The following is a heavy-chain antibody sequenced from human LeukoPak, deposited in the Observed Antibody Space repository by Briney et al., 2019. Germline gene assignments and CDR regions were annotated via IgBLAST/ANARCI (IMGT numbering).Heavy chain of an antibody. J-gene: IGHJ5*02. CDR2: IYYSGST. D-gene: IGHD4-17*01. Sequence: SETLSLTCTLSGGSISSYYWNWIRQPPGKGLDWNGYIYYSGSTSYNPSLKSRVTISVDTSKNQFSLKLRSVTAADTAVYYCARDNNHYGDYVYWFDPWGQGTLVTVSS. CDR3: ARDNNHYGDYVYWFDP. CDR1: GGSISSYY. V-gene: IGHV4-59*01.